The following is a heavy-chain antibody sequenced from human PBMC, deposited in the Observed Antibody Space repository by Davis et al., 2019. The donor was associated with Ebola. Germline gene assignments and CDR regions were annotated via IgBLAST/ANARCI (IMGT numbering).Heavy chain of an antibody. V-gene: IGHV2-5*02. J-gene: IGHJ4*02. CDR1: GFSLSTSGVG. D-gene: IGHD3-3*01. Sequence: SGLTLVKPTQTLTLTCTFSGFSLSTSGVGVGWIRQPPGKALEWLALIYWDDDKRYSPSLKSRLTITKDTSKNQVVLTMTNMDPVDTATYYCAHLTYRLRFLEWLSLFDYWGQGTLVTVSS. CDR3: AHLTYRLRFLEWLSLFDY. CDR2: IYWDDDK.